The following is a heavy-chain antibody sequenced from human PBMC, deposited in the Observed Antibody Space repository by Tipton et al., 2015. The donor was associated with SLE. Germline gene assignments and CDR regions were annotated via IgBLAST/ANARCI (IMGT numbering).Heavy chain of an antibody. CDR2: IYYIGST. Sequence: LRLSCTVSGGSISSYYWSWIRQPPGKGLEWIGYIYYIGSTNYNPSLKSRVTISVDTSKNHFSLKLSSVTAADTAVYSCARESSWDPLLDYWGQGTLVTVSS. J-gene: IGHJ4*02. V-gene: IGHV4-59*01. CDR3: ARESSWDPLLDY. CDR1: GGSISSYY. D-gene: IGHD6-13*01.